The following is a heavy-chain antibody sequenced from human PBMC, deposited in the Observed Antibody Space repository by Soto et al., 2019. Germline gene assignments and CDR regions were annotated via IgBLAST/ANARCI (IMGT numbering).Heavy chain of an antibody. Sequence: GASVKVSCKASGYTFTSYYMHWVRQAPGQGLEWMGIINPSGGSTGYAQKFQGRVTMTRDTSTSTVYMELSSLRSEDTAVYYCAREAKGESRFRLASPYNWFDPWGQGTLVTVSS. D-gene: IGHD1-26*01. V-gene: IGHV1-46*01. CDR2: INPSGGST. CDR3: AREAKGESRFRLASPYNWFDP. J-gene: IGHJ5*02. CDR1: GYTFTSYY.